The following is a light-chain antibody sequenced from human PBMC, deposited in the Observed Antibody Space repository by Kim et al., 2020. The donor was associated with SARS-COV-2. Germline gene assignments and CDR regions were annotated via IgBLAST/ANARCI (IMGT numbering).Light chain of an antibody. Sequence: QSITISGTGSTSDIGNYNFVSWSQQRPGRAPKLLIYDVSERPSGISDRFSGSKSGNTAFLTISGLQAEDEADYYCSSHIPSSTTWVFAGGTQLTVL. CDR3: SSHIPSSTTWV. V-gene: IGLV2-14*04. J-gene: IGLJ3*02. CDR1: TSDIGNYNF. CDR2: DVS.